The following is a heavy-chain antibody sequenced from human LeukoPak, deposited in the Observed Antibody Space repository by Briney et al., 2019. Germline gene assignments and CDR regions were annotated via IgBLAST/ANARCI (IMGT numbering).Heavy chain of an antibody. CDR2: ISSSSTYI. CDR1: GLTFTSYT. Sequence: KAGGSLRLSCAASGLTFTSYTLNWVRQAPGKGLEWVSSISSSSTYIYYADSVKGRFAISRDNAKNSLYLQMNSLRAEDTAVYYCAKGGYDILGYMDVWGKGTTVTVSS. J-gene: IGHJ6*03. D-gene: IGHD3-9*01. CDR3: AKGGYDILGYMDV. V-gene: IGHV3-21*01.